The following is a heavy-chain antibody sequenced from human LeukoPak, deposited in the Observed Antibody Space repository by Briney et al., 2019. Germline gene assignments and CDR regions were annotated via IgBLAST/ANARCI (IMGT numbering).Heavy chain of an antibody. J-gene: IGHJ4*02. D-gene: IGHD6-19*01. Sequence: KRGESLKISCKGSGYSLTSYWISWVRQMPGKGLEWMGIIYPGDSDTRYSPSFQGQVTISADKSISTAYLQWSSLKASDTAMYYCARILSIAVAGSFDYWGQGTLVTVSS. V-gene: IGHV5-51*01. CDR2: IYPGDSDT. CDR3: ARILSIAVAGSFDY. CDR1: GYSLTSYW.